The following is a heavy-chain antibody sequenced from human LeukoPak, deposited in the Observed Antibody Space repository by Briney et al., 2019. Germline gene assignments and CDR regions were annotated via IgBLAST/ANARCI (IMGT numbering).Heavy chain of an antibody. CDR1: GFTFSSYA. V-gene: IGHV3-23*01. CDR2: ISGSGGST. D-gene: IGHD3-10*01. CDR3: AKDTKSAGDPYYYNMDV. J-gene: IGHJ6*03. Sequence: GGSLRLSCAASGFTFSSYAMSWVRQAPGKGLEWVSTISGSGGSTYYADSVKGRFTISRDKSKNTLYLQMNSLRAEDTDVYHCAKDTKSAGDPYYYNMDVWGKGTTVTVSS.